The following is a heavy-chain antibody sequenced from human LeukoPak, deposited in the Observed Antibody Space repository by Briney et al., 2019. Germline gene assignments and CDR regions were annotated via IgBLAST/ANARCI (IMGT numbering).Heavy chain of an antibody. CDR2: INAVSDSR. V-gene: IGHV3-48*04. CDR1: GFTFSAHG. J-gene: IGHJ4*02. D-gene: IGHD6-6*01. CDR3: ARDASWASDH. Sequence: GGSLRLSCAASGFTFSAHGMNWVRQAPGEGLEWLSHINAVSDSRFYADSVRGRFTISRDNANNLVFLQMNYLRADDGAVYYCARDASWASDHWGQGTLVTVSS.